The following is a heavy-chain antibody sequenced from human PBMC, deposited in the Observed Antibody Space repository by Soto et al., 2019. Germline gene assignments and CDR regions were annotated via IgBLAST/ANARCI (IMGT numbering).Heavy chain of an antibody. CDR3: ASPGYCSDGTCYPDY. V-gene: IGHV4-34*01. D-gene: IGHD2-15*01. CDR2: IHHSGST. CDR1: GGSLSGSY. Sequence: QVQLQQWGAGLLKPSETLSLTCAVYGGSLSGSYWSWIRQPPGTGLEWIGEIHHSGSTYYNPSLNSRVTLSLDTSKNQFSLKLNSVTAAETPVYYCASPGYCSDGTCYPDYWGQGTLVTVSS. J-gene: IGHJ4*02.